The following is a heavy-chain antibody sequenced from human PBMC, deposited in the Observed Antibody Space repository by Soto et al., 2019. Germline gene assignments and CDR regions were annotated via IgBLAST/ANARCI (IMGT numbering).Heavy chain of an antibody. J-gene: IGHJ4*02. D-gene: IGHD1-26*01. V-gene: IGHV4-39*01. CDR2: IYYSGST. CDR3: ARHGIVRATTSDY. Sequence: LSLTRSVSGGSISSSSYYCGWIRQPPGKGMEWIGSIYYSGSTYYNPSLKSRVTISVDTSKNQFSLKLSSVTAAYTAVYYCARHGIVRATTSDYGGQGTLLTVSS. CDR1: GGSISSSSYY.